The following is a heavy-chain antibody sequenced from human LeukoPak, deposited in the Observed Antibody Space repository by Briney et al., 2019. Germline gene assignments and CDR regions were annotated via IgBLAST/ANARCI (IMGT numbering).Heavy chain of an antibody. J-gene: IGHJ4*02. V-gene: IGHV1-2*02. CDR3: ARGPTYGVDC. CDR1: GYIFIGYY. Sequence: GASVKVSCKTSGYIFIGYYMHWVRQAPGQGLEWMGWIDPKSGGTKYAQKFQGRVTMTRDTSISTVYMELGRLTSDDTAMYYCARGPTYGVDCWGQGTLVTVSS. D-gene: IGHD4/OR15-4a*01. CDR2: IDPKSGGT.